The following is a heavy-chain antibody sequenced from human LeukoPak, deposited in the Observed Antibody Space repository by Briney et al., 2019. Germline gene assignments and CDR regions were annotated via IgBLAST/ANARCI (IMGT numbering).Heavy chain of an antibody. Sequence: ASVKVSCKASGYTFTGYYMHWVRQAPGQGLEWMGWINPNSGGTNYAQKFQGRVTMTRDTSISTAYMELSRLRSDDTAVYYCARASGDSSSRFLDYWSQGTLVTVSS. CDR3: ARASGDSSSRFLDY. CDR1: GYTFTGYY. V-gene: IGHV1-2*02. D-gene: IGHD6-13*01. CDR2: INPNSGGT. J-gene: IGHJ4*02.